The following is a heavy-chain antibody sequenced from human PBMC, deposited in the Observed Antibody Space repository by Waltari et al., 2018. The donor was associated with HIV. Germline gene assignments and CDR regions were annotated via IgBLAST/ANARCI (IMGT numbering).Heavy chain of an antibody. D-gene: IGHD3-9*01. CDR1: GYTFTSYA. V-gene: IGHV1-3*01. J-gene: IGHJ6*03. CDR3: ARDRYYDILTGYYPHYYMDV. CDR2: INAGNGNT. Sequence: QVQLVQSGAEVKKPGASVKVSCKDSGYTFTSYAMHWVRQAPGQRLEWMGWINAGNGNTKYSQKFQGRVTITRDTSASTAYMELSSLRSEDTAVYYCARDRYYDILTGYYPHYYMDVWGKGTTVTVSS.